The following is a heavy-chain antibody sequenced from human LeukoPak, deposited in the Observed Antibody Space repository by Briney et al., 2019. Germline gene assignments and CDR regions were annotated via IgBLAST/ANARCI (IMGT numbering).Heavy chain of an antibody. CDR1: GYTFTSYA. CDR2: INGGNGDT. CDR3: ARSVRMIVVVGNYGLDV. Sequence: GASVKISCKASGYTFTSYAMHWVRQTPGQGLEWMGWINGGNGDTQYSEKFQGRVTMTRDTSANTVYMELNSLRSEDTAVYYCARSVRMIVVVGNYGLDVWGQGTTVTVSS. V-gene: IGHV1-3*01. J-gene: IGHJ6*02. D-gene: IGHD3-22*01.